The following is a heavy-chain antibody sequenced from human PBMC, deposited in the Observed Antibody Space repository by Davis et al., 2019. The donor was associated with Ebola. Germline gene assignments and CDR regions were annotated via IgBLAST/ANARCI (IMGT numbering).Heavy chain of an antibody. CDR2: IIPIFGTA. CDR1: GGTFSSYA. D-gene: IGHD2-8*01. V-gene: IGHV1-69*13. Sequence: SVKVSCKASGGTFSSYAISWVRQAPGQGLEWMGGIIPIFGTANYAQKFQGRVTITADESTSTAYMELSSLRSEDTAVYYCAIPEWPHDAFDIWGQGTTVTVSS. CDR3: AIPEWPHDAFDI. J-gene: IGHJ3*02.